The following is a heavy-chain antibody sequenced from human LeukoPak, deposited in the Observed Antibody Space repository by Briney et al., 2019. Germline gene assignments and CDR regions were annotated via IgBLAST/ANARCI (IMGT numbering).Heavy chain of an antibody. V-gene: IGHV4-34*01. CDR2: INHSGST. CDR3: ARGTGGETQGLHGYCSSTSCSENFDY. CDR1: GGSFSGYY. Sequence: PSETLSLTCAVYGGSFSGYYWSWIRQPPGKGLEWIGEINHSGSTNYNPSLKSRVTISVDTSKNQFSLKLSSVTAADTAVYYCARGTGGETQGLHGYCSSTSCSENFDYWGQGTLVTVSS. J-gene: IGHJ4*02. D-gene: IGHD2-2*01.